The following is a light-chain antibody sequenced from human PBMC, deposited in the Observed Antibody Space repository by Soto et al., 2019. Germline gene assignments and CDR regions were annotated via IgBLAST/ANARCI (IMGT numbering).Light chain of an antibody. CDR3: SSYTSTTTLAV. J-gene: IGLJ2*01. Sequence: QSALTQPASVSGSPGQSITISCTGTSSDIGNYSYVSWYQQYPGKAPKLMIFEVNNRPSGVSNRFSGSKSGNTASLTISGLRAEDEADYYCSSYTSTTTLAVFGGGTKLTVL. V-gene: IGLV2-14*01. CDR2: EVN. CDR1: SSDIGNYSY.